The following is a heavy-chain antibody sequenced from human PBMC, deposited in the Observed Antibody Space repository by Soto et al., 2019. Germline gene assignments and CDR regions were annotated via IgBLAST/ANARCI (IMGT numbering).Heavy chain of an antibody. CDR1: GYTFTSYY. J-gene: IGHJ3*02. CDR3: ARGGSTGYYDSSAHDAFDS. D-gene: IGHD3-22*01. CDR2: INPSGGST. V-gene: IGHV1-46*01. Sequence: ASVKVSGKASGYTFTSYYMHWVRQAPGQGLEWMGIINPSGGSTSYAQKFQGRVTMTRDTSTSTVYMELSSLRSEDTAVYYCARGGSTGYYDSSAHDAFDSWGQGTMVTLSS.